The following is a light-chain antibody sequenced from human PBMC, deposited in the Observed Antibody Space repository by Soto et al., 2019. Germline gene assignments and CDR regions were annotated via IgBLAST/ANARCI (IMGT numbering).Light chain of an antibody. J-gene: IGKJ1*01. Sequence: EIQMTQSPSTLSGSVGDRVTITCRASQRISTYLAWYQQKPGKAPKLLIYKASNLEIGVPSRFSGSGSGTEFTLTISSLQPEDFATYYCQQYNSYWTFGQGTKVDIK. CDR2: KAS. V-gene: IGKV1-5*03. CDR1: QRISTY. CDR3: QQYNSYWT.